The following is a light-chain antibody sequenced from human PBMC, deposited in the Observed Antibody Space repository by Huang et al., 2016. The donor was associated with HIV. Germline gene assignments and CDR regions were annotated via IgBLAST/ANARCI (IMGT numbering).Light chain of an antibody. Sequence: EVVMTQSPAALSVSPGERATLSCRASQSVGNNLAWYQQKPGQAPRLLIYGASTRATGSPARFSGSGSGKEFTLTISSLESEDFAVYYCQQYNNWPRTFGQGTKVEIK. CDR1: QSVGNN. CDR3: QQYNNWPRT. V-gene: IGKV3D-15*01. J-gene: IGKJ1*01. CDR2: GAS.